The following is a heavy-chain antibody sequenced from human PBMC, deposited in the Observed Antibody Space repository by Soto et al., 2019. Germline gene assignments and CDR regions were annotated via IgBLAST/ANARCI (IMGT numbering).Heavy chain of an antibody. CDR3: ARERGYSGYDSGWFDP. Sequence: EVQLVESGGGLVQPGGSLRLSCAASGFTFSSHTMNWVRQAPGKGLEWVSYISSSSSTIYYADSVKGRFTISRDNAKNSLYLQMNSLRAEDTAVYYCARERGYSGYDSGWFDPWGQGTLVTVSS. D-gene: IGHD5-12*01. CDR2: ISSSSSTI. J-gene: IGHJ5*02. CDR1: GFTFSSHT. V-gene: IGHV3-48*01.